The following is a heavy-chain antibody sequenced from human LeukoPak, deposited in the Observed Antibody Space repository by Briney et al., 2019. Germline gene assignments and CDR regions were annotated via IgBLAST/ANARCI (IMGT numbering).Heavy chain of an antibody. D-gene: IGHD3-10*01. CDR1: GFTFDDYA. CDR3: AKDSAAYYYAPDAFDI. V-gene: IGHV3-9*01. J-gene: IGHJ3*02. Sequence: GRSLRLSCAASGFTFDDYAMHWVRQAPGKGLEWVSGISWSSGSIGYADSVKGRFTISRDNAKNSLYLQMNGLRAEDTALYYCAKDSAAYYYAPDAFDIWGQGTMVTVSS. CDR2: ISWSSGSI.